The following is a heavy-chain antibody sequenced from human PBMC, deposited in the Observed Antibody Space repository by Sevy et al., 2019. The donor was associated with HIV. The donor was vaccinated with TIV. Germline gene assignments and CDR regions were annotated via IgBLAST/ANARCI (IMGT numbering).Heavy chain of an antibody. Sequence: GGSLRLSCAASGFRFNNYNMNWVRQAPGKGLEWVSYISSSSGTTDFADTVKGRFTISRDNGKNSLYLQMNSLRAEDTAVYYCAGEGGYSDKGLDVWGQGTTVTVSS. CDR3: AGEGGYSDKGLDV. J-gene: IGHJ6*02. CDR2: ISSSSGTT. CDR1: GFRFNNYN. D-gene: IGHD3-10*01. V-gene: IGHV3-48*01.